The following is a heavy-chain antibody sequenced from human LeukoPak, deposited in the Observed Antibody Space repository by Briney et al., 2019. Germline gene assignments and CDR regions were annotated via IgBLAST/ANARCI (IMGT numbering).Heavy chain of an antibody. Sequence: GGSMTLSCAASGFTFSSYAMSWVRQAPGKGLEWVSAISGSGGSTYYADSVKGRFTISRDNSKNTLYLQMNSLRAEDTAVYYCAKDQLAAAGTFDYWGQGTLVTVSS. CDR3: AKDQLAAAGTFDY. V-gene: IGHV3-23*01. D-gene: IGHD6-13*01. CDR2: ISGSGGST. J-gene: IGHJ4*02. CDR1: GFTFSSYA.